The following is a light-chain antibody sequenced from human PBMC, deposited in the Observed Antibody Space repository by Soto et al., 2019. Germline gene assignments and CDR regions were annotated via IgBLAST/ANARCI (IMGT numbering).Light chain of an antibody. Sequence: DIQLPQSPSSLSAAVGDIVTITCRASQSLSSYLNWYQQKPGKAPTLLIYAASSLQSGVPSRFSGSGSGTDFTLTISSLQPEGFATYYCQQSYSTPRTCGQGTKVEIK. CDR2: AAS. CDR3: QQSYSTPRT. CDR1: QSLSSY. J-gene: IGKJ1*01. V-gene: IGKV1-39*01.